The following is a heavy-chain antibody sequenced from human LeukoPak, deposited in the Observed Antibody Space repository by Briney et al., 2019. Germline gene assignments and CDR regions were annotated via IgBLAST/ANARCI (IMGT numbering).Heavy chain of an antibody. D-gene: IGHD3-22*01. CDR3: ARLRRCNILVITYFDY. CDR1: GFTFSAYW. CDR2: IKQDGSEK. Sequence: GGSLRLSCAASGFTFSAYWMSWVRQAPGKGLEWVANIKQDGSEKYYVDSVKGRFTISRDNAKNSLYLQMNSLRAEDTAVYYCARLRRCNILVITYFDYWGQGTLVTVSS. V-gene: IGHV3-7*01. J-gene: IGHJ4*02.